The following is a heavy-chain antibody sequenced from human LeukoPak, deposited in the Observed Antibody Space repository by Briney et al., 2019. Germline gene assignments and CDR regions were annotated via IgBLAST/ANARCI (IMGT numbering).Heavy chain of an antibody. Sequence: ASVKVSCKASGFIFTSSAVQWVRQARGQRLEWIGWIVVGSGNTNYAQKFQERVTITRDMSTSTAYMELSSLRSEDTAVYYCAADSSNYYYYGMDVWGQGTTVTVSS. J-gene: IGHJ6*02. D-gene: IGHD6-13*01. CDR2: IVVGSGNT. CDR1: GFIFTSSA. V-gene: IGHV1-58*01. CDR3: AADSSNYYYYGMDV.